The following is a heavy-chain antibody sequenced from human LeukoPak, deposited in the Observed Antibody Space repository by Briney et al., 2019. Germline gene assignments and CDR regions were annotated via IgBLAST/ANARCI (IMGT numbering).Heavy chain of an antibody. CDR2: FDPEDGET. CDR3: ATVWPRGGMITFGGVIPAFDI. J-gene: IGHJ3*02. Sequence: ASVKVSCKVSGYTLTELSVHWVRQAPGKGLEWMGGFDPEDGETIYAQKFRGRVTMTEDTSTDTAYMELSSLRSEDTAVYYCATVWPRGGMITFGGVIPAFDIWGQGTMVTVSS. D-gene: IGHD3-16*01. CDR1: GYTLTELS. V-gene: IGHV1-24*01.